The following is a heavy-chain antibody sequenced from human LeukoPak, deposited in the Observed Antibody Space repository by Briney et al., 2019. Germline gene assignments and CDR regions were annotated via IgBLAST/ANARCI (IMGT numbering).Heavy chain of an antibody. CDR3: ARGSRFWRSGNYFDY. J-gene: IGHJ4*02. CDR2: IYHSGST. V-gene: IGHV4-30-2*01. D-gene: IGHD1-26*01. Sequence: SETLSLTCTVSGGSISSGGYYWSWIRQPPGKGLEWIGYIYHSGSTYYNPSLKSRVTISVDRSKNQFSLKLSSVTAADTAVYYCARGSRFWRSGNYFDYWGQGTLVTVSS. CDR1: GGSISSGGYY.